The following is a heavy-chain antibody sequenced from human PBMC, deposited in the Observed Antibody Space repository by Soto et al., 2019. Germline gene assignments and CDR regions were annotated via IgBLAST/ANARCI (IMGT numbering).Heavy chain of an antibody. CDR2: IWYDGSNK. CDR1: VFTFISYG. Sequence: PGWSLRLACASSVFTFISYGMHWVRQAPGKGLEWVAVIWYDGSNKYYADSVKGRFTISRDNSKNTLYLQMNSLRAEDTAVYYCARGYYYDSSGYYRTTGFDYWGQGTLVTVSS. CDR3: ARGYYYDSSGYYRTTGFDY. J-gene: IGHJ4*02. V-gene: IGHV3-33*01. D-gene: IGHD3-22*01.